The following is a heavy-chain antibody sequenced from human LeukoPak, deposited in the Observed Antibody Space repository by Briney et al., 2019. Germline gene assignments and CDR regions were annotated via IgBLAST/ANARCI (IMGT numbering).Heavy chain of an antibody. Sequence: ASVKVSCKVSGSTLSELSIHWVRQAPGQGLEWMGWINPNSGGTNYAQKFQGRVTMTRDTSISTAYMELSSLRYDDTAVYYCATNILVRDIINWFDPWGQGTLVTVSS. CDR2: INPNSGGT. CDR1: GSTLSELS. D-gene: IGHD3-10*01. CDR3: ATNILVRDIINWFDP. V-gene: IGHV1-2*02. J-gene: IGHJ5*02.